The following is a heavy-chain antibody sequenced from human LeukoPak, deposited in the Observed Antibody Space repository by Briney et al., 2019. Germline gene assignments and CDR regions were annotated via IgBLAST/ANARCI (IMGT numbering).Heavy chain of an antibody. J-gene: IGHJ4*02. Sequence: GSLRLSCAASGFTFSSYAMSWVRQAPGKGLEWVSAISGSGGSTYYADSVKGRFAISRDNSKNTLYLQMNSLRAEDTAVYYCAKDLYSSSPVYYFDYWGQGTLVTVSS. D-gene: IGHD6-6*01. CDR3: AKDLYSSSPVYYFDY. CDR2: ISGSGGST. V-gene: IGHV3-23*01. CDR1: GFTFSSYA.